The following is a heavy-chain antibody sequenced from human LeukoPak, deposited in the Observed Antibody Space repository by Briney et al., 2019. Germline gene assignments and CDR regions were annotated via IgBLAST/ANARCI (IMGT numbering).Heavy chain of an antibody. Sequence: GASVKVSCKASGYTFTSYDINWVRQATGQGLEWMGWMNPNSGITGYAQKFQGRVTITRNTSISTAYMELSSLRSEDTAVYYCARGGRIVVVPAAMQDYYYYYMDVWGKGTTVTVSS. D-gene: IGHD2-2*01. CDR3: ARGGRIVVVPAAMQDYYYYYMDV. J-gene: IGHJ6*03. V-gene: IGHV1-8*03. CDR2: MNPNSGIT. CDR1: GYTFTSYD.